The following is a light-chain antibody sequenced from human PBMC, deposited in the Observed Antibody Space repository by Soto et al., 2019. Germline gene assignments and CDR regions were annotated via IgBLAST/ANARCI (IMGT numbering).Light chain of an antibody. CDR2: GAS. CDR3: QQYNNWPLT. J-gene: IGKJ4*01. V-gene: IGKV3-15*01. CDR1: RSVSSY. Sequence: EIVMTQSPATLSVSPGERATLSCRASRSVSSYLAWYQQKPGQAPRLLIYGASTGATGIPARFSGSGSGTEFTLTISSLQSEDFAVYYCQQYNNWPLTFGGGTKVDIK.